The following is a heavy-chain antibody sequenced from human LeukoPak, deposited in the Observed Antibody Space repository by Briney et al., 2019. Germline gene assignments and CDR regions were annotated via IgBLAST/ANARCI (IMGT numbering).Heavy chain of an antibody. D-gene: IGHD6-19*01. CDR2: IIPILGIA. Sequence: SVKVSCKASGGTFSSYAISWVRQAPGQGLEWMGRIIPILGIANYAQKFQGRVTITADKSTSTAYMELSSLRSEDTAAYYCARGSGWYPYWGQGTLVTVSS. J-gene: IGHJ4*02. CDR1: GGTFSSYA. CDR3: ARGSGWYPY. V-gene: IGHV1-69*04.